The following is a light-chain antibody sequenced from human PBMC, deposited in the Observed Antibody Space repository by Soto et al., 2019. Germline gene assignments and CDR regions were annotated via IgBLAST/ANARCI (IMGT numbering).Light chain of an antibody. Sequence: DVVMTQSPLSLPVTLGQPASISCRSSQSLVHSEGHTFFNWFHQRPGQSPRRLNYKFSNRESGVRDRFSGSGSAPDYTLTINRVDDDDVEVYYCLRGTRWPPRYSFGQGTKLEIK. CDR3: LRGTRWPPRYS. CDR2: KFS. CDR1: QSLVHSEGHTF. J-gene: IGKJ2*03. V-gene: IGKV2-30*02.